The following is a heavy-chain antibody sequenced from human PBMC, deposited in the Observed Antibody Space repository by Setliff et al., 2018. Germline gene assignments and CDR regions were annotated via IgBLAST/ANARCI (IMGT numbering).Heavy chain of an antibody. Sequence: ASVKVSCKASGYTITGDYVHWVRQAPGQGLEWMGWINPNSGGTNYAQKFQGRVTMTGDTISTAYMELSRLRSDDTAVYYCARDLALEDEYYYDSTGYYPRGLGYWGQGTLVTVSS. J-gene: IGHJ4*02. D-gene: IGHD3-22*01. V-gene: IGHV1-2*02. CDR2: INPNSGGT. CDR3: ARDLALEDEYYYDSTGYYPRGLGY. CDR1: GYTITGDY.